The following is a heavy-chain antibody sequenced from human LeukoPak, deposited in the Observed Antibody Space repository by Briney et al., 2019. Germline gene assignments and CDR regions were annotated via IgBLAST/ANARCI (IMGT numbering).Heavy chain of an antibody. CDR1: GGSISGYY. CDR2: IYYSGST. J-gene: IGHJ2*01. Sequence: SETLSLTCSVSGGSISGYYCGWIRQSPGKGLEWIAYIYYSGSTNYNPSLKSRVTISVDTTKNQFSLKLSSVTAADTAMYYCARASCGDYPKAWYFDLWGRGTLVTVSS. CDR3: ARASCGDYPKAWYFDL. V-gene: IGHV4-59*12. D-gene: IGHD2-21*02.